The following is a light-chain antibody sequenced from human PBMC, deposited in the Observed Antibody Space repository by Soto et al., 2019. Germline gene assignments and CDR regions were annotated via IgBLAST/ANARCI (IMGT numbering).Light chain of an antibody. CDR3: QHYDTYYT. CDR1: QSISSW. J-gene: IGKJ2*01. V-gene: IGKV1-5*01. Sequence: DIQMTQSPSTLSASIGDRLTITCRASQSISSWLAWYQQKPGKAPKLLIYDASSLESGVPSRFSGSGSGTEFTLTINSLQPDDFATYDCQHYDTYYTFGQGTKVDIK. CDR2: DAS.